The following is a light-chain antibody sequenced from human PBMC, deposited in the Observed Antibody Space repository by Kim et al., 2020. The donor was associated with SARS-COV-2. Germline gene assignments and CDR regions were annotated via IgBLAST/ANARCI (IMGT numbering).Light chain of an antibody. V-gene: IGLV3-19*01. J-gene: IGLJ3*02. Sequence: AWWQRANSTSEGDDSRQNYATWCQQKQRRAAAVVMYGQNNKPSGSLARISGSSRAGNASLTITETKEEDEDDYYCCNRRNSNDHAVFGGGTKLTVL. CDR1: DSRQNY. CDR2: GQN. CDR3: NRRNSNDHAV.